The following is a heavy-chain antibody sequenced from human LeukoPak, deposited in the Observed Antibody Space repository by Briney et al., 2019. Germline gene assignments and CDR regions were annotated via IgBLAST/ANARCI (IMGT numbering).Heavy chain of an antibody. CDR3: ARVVDCSSSSCYAPGFDY. V-gene: IGHV4-34*01. Sequence: SEPLSLPYTVYCLPLRCYFLRWIRQPPGKGLEWIGEINHSGSTNYNPSLKSRVTISVDTSKNQFSLKLSSVTAADTAAYYCARVVDCSSSSCYAPGFDYWGQGTLVTVSS. CDR1: CLPLRCYF. CDR2: INHSGST. J-gene: IGHJ4*02. D-gene: IGHD2-2*01.